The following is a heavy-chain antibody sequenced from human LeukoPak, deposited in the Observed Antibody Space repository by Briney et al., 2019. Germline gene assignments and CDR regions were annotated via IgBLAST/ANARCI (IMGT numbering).Heavy chain of an antibody. CDR2: IYYSGST. CDR3: ARQSGAAAVYYFDY. V-gene: IGHV4-59*08. CDR1: GGSISSYY. Sequence: ASETLTLPCTVSGGSISSYYWSWIRQPPGKGLEWIGYIYYSGSTNYNPSLKSRVTISVDTSKNQFSLKLSSVTAADTAVYYCARQSGAAAVYYFDYWGQGTLVTVSS. D-gene: IGHD6-13*01. J-gene: IGHJ4*02.